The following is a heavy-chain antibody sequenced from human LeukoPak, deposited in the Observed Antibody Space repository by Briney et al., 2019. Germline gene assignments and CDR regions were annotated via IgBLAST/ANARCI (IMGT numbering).Heavy chain of an antibody. J-gene: IGHJ6*03. Sequence: EASVKVSCKASGYTFTSYGISWVRQAPGQGLEWMGWISAYNGNTNYAQKLQGRVTITTDTSTSTAYMELRSLRSDDTAVYYCARLNDFWSGYYTYYYYMDVWGKGTTVTVSS. CDR1: GYTFTSYG. CDR2: ISAYNGNT. D-gene: IGHD3-3*01. CDR3: ARLNDFWSGYYTYYYYMDV. V-gene: IGHV1-18*01.